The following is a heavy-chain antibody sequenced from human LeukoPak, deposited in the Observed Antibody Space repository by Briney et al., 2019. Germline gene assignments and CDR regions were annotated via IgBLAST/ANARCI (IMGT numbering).Heavy chain of an antibody. D-gene: IGHD4-11*01. CDR1: GYTFTSYD. J-gene: IGHJ5*02. V-gene: IGHV1-8*01. CDR2: MNPNSGNT. CDR3: ARGDNYGETDWFDP. Sequence: GASVKVSCKASGYTFTSYDINWVRQATGQGLEWMGWMNPNSGNTGYAQKFQGRVTMTRNTSISTAYMELSSLRSEDTAVYYCARGDNYGETDWFDPWGQGTLVTVSS.